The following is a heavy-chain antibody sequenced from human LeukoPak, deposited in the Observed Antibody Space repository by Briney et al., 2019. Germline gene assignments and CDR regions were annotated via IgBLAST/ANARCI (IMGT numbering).Heavy chain of an antibody. CDR1: GFTFSSYG. CDR3: ARDGYFGSDSVTGAGALGDYYMDV. D-gene: IGHD3-9*01. V-gene: IGHV3-30*02. J-gene: IGHJ6*03. Sequence: GGSLRLSCAASGFTFSSYGMYWVRQAPGKGLEWVAFTRYDGSNKYYADSVKGRFTISRDNSKNTLYLKMNSLRAEDTAVYYCARDGYFGSDSVTGAGALGDYYMDVWGKGTTVTVSS. CDR2: TRYDGSNK.